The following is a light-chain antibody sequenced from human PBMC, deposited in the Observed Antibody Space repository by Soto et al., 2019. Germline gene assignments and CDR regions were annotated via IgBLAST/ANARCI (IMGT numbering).Light chain of an antibody. V-gene: IGKV3-20*01. CDR2: DVS. J-gene: IGKJ1*01. Sequence: DIVLTQSPATLSLSGGERATLSCRSSQSFSSNYLAWYQQKRDQAPRLVIYDVSGRATGIPDRFSGSGSGTEVTLTISRLQPDDSAVYYCQQYGISPTFGQGTKVEIK. CDR1: QSFSSNY. CDR3: QQYGISPT.